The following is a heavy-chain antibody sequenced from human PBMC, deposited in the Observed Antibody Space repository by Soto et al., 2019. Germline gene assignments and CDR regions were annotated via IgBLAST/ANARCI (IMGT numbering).Heavy chain of an antibody. CDR2: IYPGDSDT. D-gene: IGHD4-4*01. V-gene: IGHV5-51*01. CDR1: GYSFTSYW. J-gene: IGHJ5*02. Sequence: GESLKISCKGSGYSFTSYWIGWVRQMPGKGLEWMGIIYPGDSDTRYSPSFQGQVTISADKSISTAYLQWSSLKASDTAMYYFANLEVSDWFDPLCQGNLVTVYS. CDR3: ANLEVSDWFDP.